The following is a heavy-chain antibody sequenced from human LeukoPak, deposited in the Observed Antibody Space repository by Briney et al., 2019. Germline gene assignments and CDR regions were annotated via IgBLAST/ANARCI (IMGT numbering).Heavy chain of an antibody. V-gene: IGHV3-74*01. CDR1: GFTFRTYW. D-gene: IGHD5/OR15-5a*01. CDR2: ISSDGRNT. J-gene: IGHJ6*03. Sequence: GGSLRLSCAASGFTFRTYWMHWVRQAPGKGLVWVSRISSDGRNTIYPDAVKGRFTISRDNTNNILYLQMNSLRGDDTAVYYCARERDLRGAYCMDVWGKGTSVTVSS. CDR3: ARERDLRGAYCMDV.